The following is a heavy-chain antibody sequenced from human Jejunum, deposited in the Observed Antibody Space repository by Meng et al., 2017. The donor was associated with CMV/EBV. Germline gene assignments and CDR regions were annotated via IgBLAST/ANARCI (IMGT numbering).Heavy chain of an antibody. J-gene: IGHJ3*02. V-gene: IGHV3-7*01. CDR1: NNDW. CDR3: ARNYPRNCASINCPGAYDI. D-gene: IGHD2-2*01. CDR2: INFDGSVE. Sequence: NNDWMSWVRNFQGKGLEWVANINFDGSVEYYVDSVRGRFTIARDNAKNSLSLQMNSLRAEDTAVYYCARNYPRNCASINCPGAYDIWGQGTVVTVSS.